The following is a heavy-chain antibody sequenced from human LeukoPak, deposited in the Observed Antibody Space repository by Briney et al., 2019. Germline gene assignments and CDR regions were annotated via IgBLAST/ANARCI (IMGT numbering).Heavy chain of an antibody. CDR3: ARGREVAGTVSY. CDR2: INPISGGT. V-gene: IGHV1-2*02. Sequence: SVKVSCKASGYKFTDFYMHWVRQAPGQGLEWMGWINPISGGTNYAQKFQGRVTMTRDTSISTSYMELSNLRSDDTAVYYCARGREVAGTVSYWGQGTRVTVSS. J-gene: IGHJ4*02. D-gene: IGHD6-19*01. CDR1: GYKFTDFY.